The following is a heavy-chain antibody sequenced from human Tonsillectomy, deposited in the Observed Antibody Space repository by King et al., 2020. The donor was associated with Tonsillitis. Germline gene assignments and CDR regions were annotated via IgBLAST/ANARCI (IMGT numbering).Heavy chain of an antibody. Sequence: QLVQSGGGLVKPGGSLRLSCAASRFTFSDYYMSWIRQAPGKGLEWVSYISSTSSYTNYADSVKGRFTISRDNAKNSLYLQMNSLRADDTAVYYCARQQWLVGGWVSYFDYWGQGTLVTVSS. CDR2: ISSTSSYT. V-gene: IGHV3-11*05. CDR3: ARQQWLVGGWVSYFDY. J-gene: IGHJ4*02. CDR1: RFTFSDYY. D-gene: IGHD6-19*01.